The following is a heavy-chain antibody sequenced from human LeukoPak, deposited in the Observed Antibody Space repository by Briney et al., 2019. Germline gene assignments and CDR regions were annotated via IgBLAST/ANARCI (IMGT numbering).Heavy chain of an antibody. CDR3: ARGQVYSSSWYPLDYYFDY. D-gene: IGHD6-13*01. V-gene: IGHV3-30-3*01. Sequence: GGSLRLSCAASGFTFSSYAMHWVRQAPGKGLEWVAVISYDGSNKYYADSVKGRFTISRDNSKNTLYLQMNSLRAEDTAVYYCARGQVYSSSWYPLDYYFDYWGQVTLVTVSS. CDR1: GFTFSSYA. CDR2: ISYDGSNK. J-gene: IGHJ4*02.